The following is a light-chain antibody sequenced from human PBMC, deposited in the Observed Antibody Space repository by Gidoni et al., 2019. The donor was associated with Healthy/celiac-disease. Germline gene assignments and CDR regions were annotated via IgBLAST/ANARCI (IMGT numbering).Light chain of an antibody. CDR1: QSISSW. Sequence: DIQMTQSPSTLSASVGDRVTITCRDSQSISSWLAWYQQKPGKAPKLLIYKASSLESGVPSRFSGSGSGTEFTLTISSLQPDEFATYYCQQYNSYPITFGQGTRLEIK. J-gene: IGKJ5*01. CDR2: KAS. CDR3: QQYNSYPIT. V-gene: IGKV1-5*03.